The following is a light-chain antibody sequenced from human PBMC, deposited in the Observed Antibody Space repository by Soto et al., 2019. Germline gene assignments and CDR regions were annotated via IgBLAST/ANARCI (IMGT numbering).Light chain of an antibody. Sequence: QSALTQPASASGSPGQSITISCTGTSSDVGGYNYVSCYQQHPGKAPKLIIYDVPNRPSGVSNRCSGSKSANTASLTISGLQAEDEADYYCSSYTSSTVVFGGGTQLTVL. J-gene: IGLJ2*01. V-gene: IGLV2-14*01. CDR1: SSDVGGYNY. CDR3: SSYTSSTVV. CDR2: DVP.